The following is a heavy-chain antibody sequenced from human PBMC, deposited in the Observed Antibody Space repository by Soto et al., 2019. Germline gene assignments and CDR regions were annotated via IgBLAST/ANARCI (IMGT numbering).Heavy chain of an antibody. CDR2: ISSSSSTI. CDR3: ARDRDGLYYYYYYGMDV. Sequence: GGSLRLSCAASGFTFSSYSMNWVRQAPGKGLEWVSYISSSSSTIYYADSVKGRFTISRDNAKNSLYLQMNSLRAEDTAVYYCARDRDGLYYYYYYGMDVWGQGTTVTVSS. D-gene: IGHD2-21*02. J-gene: IGHJ6*02. V-gene: IGHV3-48*01. CDR1: GFTFSSYS.